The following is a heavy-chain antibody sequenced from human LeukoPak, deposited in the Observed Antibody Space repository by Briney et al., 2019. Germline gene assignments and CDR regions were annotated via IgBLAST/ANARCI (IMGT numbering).Heavy chain of an antibody. D-gene: IGHD3-10*01. V-gene: IGHV1-2*02. J-gene: IGHJ4*02. CDR2: INPNSGGT. CDR1: GYTFTGYF. CDR3: ATYGSGSYYFDY. Sequence: ASVKVSCKASGYTFTGYFMHWVRQAPGQGLEWMGRINPNSGGTIYAQKFQGRVTMTLDTSISTAYMELTRLRSDDTAVYYCATYGSGSYYFDYWGQGTLVTVSS.